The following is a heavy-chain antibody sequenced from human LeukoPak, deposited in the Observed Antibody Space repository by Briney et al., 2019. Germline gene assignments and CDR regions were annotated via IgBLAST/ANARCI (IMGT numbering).Heavy chain of an antibody. V-gene: IGHV4-39*01. CDR2: MYYTGTT. CDR1: GGSISSSTYY. CDR3: ARQPRDGHNPRPYYFGY. Sequence: PSETLSLTCSVSGGSISSSTYYWGWIRQPPGKGLDWIGSMYYTGTTYYNPSLKSRVTISVDTSKNQFSLKLTSVTAADTAVYYCARQPRDGHNPRPYYFGYWGQGTLVTVSS. D-gene: IGHD5-24*01. J-gene: IGHJ4*02.